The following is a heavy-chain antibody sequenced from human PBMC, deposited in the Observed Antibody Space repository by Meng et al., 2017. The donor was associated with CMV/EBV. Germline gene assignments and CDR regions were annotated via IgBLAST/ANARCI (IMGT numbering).Heavy chain of an antibody. CDR3: ARGADIVVVPAAIRPIGYYYGMDV. J-gene: IGHJ6*02. V-gene: IGHV4-59*11. CDR1: GGSISSHY. D-gene: IGHD2-2*02. Sequence: GSLRLSCTVSGGSISSHYWSWIRQPPGKGLEWIGYIYYSGSTNYNPSLKSRVTISVDTSKNQFSLKLSSVTAADTAVYYCARGADIVVVPAAIRPIGYYYGMDVWGQGTTVTVSS. CDR2: IYYSGST.